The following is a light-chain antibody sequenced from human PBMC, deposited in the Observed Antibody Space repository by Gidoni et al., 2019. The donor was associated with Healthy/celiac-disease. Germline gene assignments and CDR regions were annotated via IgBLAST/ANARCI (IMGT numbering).Light chain of an antibody. V-gene: IGKV3-20*01. CDR3: QQGST. Sequence: VLTQSPGTLSLSPGERATLSCRASQSVSSSYLAWYQQKPGQAPRLLIYGASSRATGIPDRFSGSGAGTDFTLTISRLEPEDFAVYYCQQGSTVGPGTKVEIK. CDR1: QSVSSSY. J-gene: IGKJ3*01. CDR2: GAS.